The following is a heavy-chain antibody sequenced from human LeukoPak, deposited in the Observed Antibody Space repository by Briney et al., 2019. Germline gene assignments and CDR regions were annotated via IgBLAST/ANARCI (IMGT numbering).Heavy chain of an antibody. V-gene: IGHV3-7*04. CDR1: GFTFSNYW. CDR3: AREQKLSY. J-gene: IGHJ4*02. CDR2: IRADGSEK. Sequence: PGESLRLSCAASGFTFSNYWMSWVRQAPGKGLEWVANIRADGSEKYYVDSVKGRFTISRDNAKNSLYLQMSSLRAEDTAVYYCAREQKLSYWGQGTLVTVSS. D-gene: IGHD1-1*01.